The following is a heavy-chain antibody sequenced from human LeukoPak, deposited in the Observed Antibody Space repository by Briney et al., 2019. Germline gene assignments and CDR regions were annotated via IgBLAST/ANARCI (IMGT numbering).Heavy chain of an antibody. CDR2: IYYSGST. V-gene: IGHV4-59*08. CDR1: GGFISSYY. D-gene: IGHD3-16*01. CDR3: ARSGESVLYPFDY. Sequence: SETLSLTCTVSGGFISSYYWSWIRQPPGKGLEWIGYIYYSGSTNYNPSLKSRVTISVDTSKNQFSLKLSSVTAADTAVYYCARSGESVLYPFDYWGQGTLVTVSS. J-gene: IGHJ4*01.